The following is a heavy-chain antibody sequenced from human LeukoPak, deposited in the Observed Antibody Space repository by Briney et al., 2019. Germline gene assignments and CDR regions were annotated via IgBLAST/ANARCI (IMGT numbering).Heavy chain of an antibody. CDR1: GGTFSSYA. CDR2: SIPIFGTA. J-gene: IGHJ3*02. Sequence: EASVKVSCKASGGTFSSYAISWVRQAPGQGLEWMGGSIPIFGTANYAQKFQGRVTITADDSTSTAYMELSSLRSEDTAVYYCARDQGGSYSAFDIWGQGTMVTVSS. D-gene: IGHD1-26*01. V-gene: IGHV1-69*13. CDR3: ARDQGGSYSAFDI.